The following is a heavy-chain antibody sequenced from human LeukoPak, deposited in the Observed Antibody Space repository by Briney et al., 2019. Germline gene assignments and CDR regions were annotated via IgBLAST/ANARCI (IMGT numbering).Heavy chain of an antibody. J-gene: IGHJ4*02. V-gene: IGHV4-34*01. D-gene: IGHD2-8*01. CDR3: ARARYHTEMTYFRTVYYFDY. CDR1: GGSFSRYY. Sequence: PSETLSLTCAVYGGSFSRYYWTWIRQPPGKGLAWIGEINHSESANYNPSLKSRVTISVDTSKNQFSLKLSSVTAADTAVYYCARARYHTEMTYFRTVYYFDYWGQGTLVTVSS. CDR2: INHSESA.